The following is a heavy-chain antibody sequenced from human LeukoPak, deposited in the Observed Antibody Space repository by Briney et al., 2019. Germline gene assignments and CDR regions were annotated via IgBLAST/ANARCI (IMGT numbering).Heavy chain of an antibody. J-gene: IGHJ4*02. CDR3: ARVRVGTVTTPLDY. D-gene: IGHD4-17*01. Sequence: ASVKVSCKASGYTFTSYGISWVRPAPGQGLEWMGWISAYNGNTNYAQKLQGRVTMTTDTSTSTAYMELRSLRSDDTAVYYCARVRVGTVTTPLDYWGQGTLVTVSS. CDR2: ISAYNGNT. V-gene: IGHV1-18*01. CDR1: GYTFTSYG.